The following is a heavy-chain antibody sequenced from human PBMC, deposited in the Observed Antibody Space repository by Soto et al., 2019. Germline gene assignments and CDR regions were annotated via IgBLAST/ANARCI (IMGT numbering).Heavy chain of an antibody. CDR3: ARGRGWLLSPSFDY. D-gene: IGHD3-9*01. Sequence: GGSLRLSCAASGFTFSSYAMHWVRQAPGKGLEWVAVISYDGSNKYYADSVKGRFTISRDNSKNTLYLQMNSLRAEDTAVYYCARGRGWLLSPSFDYWGQGTLVTVSS. CDR1: GFTFSSYA. V-gene: IGHV3-30-3*01. J-gene: IGHJ4*02. CDR2: ISYDGSNK.